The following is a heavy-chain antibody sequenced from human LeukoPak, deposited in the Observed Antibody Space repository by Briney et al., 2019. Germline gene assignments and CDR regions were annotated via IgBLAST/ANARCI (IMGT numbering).Heavy chain of an antibody. CDR1: GGSISSGGYY. V-gene: IGHV4-30-2*01. CDR2: IYHSGST. CDR3: ARSPVIVATPRGFDY. D-gene: IGHD5-12*01. Sequence: SETLSLTCTVSGGSISSGGYYWSWIRQPPGKGLEWIGYIYHSGSTYYNPSLKSRVTISVDRSKNQFSLKLSSVTAADTAVYYCARSPVIVATPRGFDYWGQGTLVTVSS. J-gene: IGHJ4*02.